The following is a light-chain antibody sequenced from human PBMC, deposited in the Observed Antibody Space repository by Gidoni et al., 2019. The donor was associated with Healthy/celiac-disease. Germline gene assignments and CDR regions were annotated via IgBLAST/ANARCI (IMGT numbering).Light chain of an antibody. Sequence: MTQSPLSPPVTPGEPAAIPCRSSQRLLHSNGDNYLDWYLQKPGQSPQLLIYLGSNRASGVPDRFSGSGSGTYFTLKISRVEAEDVGVYYCMQALQTPYTFGHGTKLEIK. J-gene: IGKJ2*01. V-gene: IGKV2-28*01. CDR1: QRLLHSNGDNY. CDR2: LGS. CDR3: MQALQTPYT.